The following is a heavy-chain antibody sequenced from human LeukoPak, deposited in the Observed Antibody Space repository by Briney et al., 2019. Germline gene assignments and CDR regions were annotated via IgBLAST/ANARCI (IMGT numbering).Heavy chain of an antibody. V-gene: IGHV3-15*01. CDR1: GFTFSNAW. CDR3: TTGMWEQGVFQH. J-gene: IGHJ1*01. D-gene: IGHD1-26*01. CDR2: IKSKTDGGTT. Sequence: TGGSLRLSCAASGFTFSNAWMSWVRQAPGKGLEWVGRIKSKTDGGTTDYAAPVKGRFTISRDDSKNTLYLQMNSLKTEDTAVYYCTTGMWEQGVFQHWGQGTLVTVSS.